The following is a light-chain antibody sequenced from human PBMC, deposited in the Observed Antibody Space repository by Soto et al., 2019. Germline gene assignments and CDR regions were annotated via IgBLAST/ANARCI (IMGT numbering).Light chain of an antibody. V-gene: IGLV1-40*01. CDR2: GNS. Sequence: VLTQPPSVSGAPGQSVTLSCTGSSSSIGAGYDVHWYQQLPGTAPKLLIYGNSNRPSGVPDRFSGSKSGTSASLAITGLQAEDEADYYCQSYDSSLSGYVVFGGGTKLTVL. CDR3: QSYDSSLSGYVV. J-gene: IGLJ2*01. CDR1: SSSIGAGYD.